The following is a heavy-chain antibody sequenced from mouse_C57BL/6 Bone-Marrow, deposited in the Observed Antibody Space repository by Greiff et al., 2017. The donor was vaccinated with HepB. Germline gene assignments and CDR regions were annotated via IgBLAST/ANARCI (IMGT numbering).Heavy chain of an antibody. CDR3: ARRPHYYGSRAWFAY. CDR2: INPNNGGT. J-gene: IGHJ3*01. D-gene: IGHD1-1*01. CDR1: GYTFTDYN. Sequence: VQLQQSGPELVKPGASVKIPCKASGYTFTDYNMDWVKPSHGKSLEWIGDINPNNGGTIYNQKFKGKATLTVDKSSSTAYMELRSLTSEDTAVYYCARRPHYYGSRAWFAYWGQGTLVTVSA. V-gene: IGHV1-18*01.